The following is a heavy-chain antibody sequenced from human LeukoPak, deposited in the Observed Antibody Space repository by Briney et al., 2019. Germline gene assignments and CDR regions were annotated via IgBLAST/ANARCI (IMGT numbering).Heavy chain of an antibody. D-gene: IGHD3-10*01. CDR3: ARQYYYGSGTKPGKFDY. V-gene: IGHV4-39*01. CDR2: IYYSAST. J-gene: IGHJ4*02. CDR1: GGSISSSSYY. Sequence: PSETLSLTCTVSGGSISSSSYYWGWLRQPPGTGLEWVGSIYYSASTYYNPSLKSRVTISVDTSKNQFSLKLSSVTAADTAVYYCARQYYYGSGTKPGKFDYWGQGTLVTVSS.